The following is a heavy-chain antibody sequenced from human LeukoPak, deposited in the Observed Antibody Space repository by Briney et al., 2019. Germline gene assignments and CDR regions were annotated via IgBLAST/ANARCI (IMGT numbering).Heavy chain of an antibody. D-gene: IGHD6-25*01. J-gene: IGHJ6*02. CDR3: ARRRGLGGDYGMDV. Sequence: PSETLSLTCAVYGGSFSGYYWSWIRQPPGKGLEWIGEINHSGSTNYNPSLKSRVTISADTSKNQFPLKLSSVTAADTAVYYCARRRGLGGDYGMDVWGQGTTVTVSS. V-gene: IGHV4-34*01. CDR1: GGSFSGYY. CDR2: INHSGST.